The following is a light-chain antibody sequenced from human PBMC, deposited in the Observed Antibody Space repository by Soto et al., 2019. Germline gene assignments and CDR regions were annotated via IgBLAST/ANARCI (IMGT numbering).Light chain of an antibody. V-gene: IGKV1-5*01. Sequence: DIGMTQSPSTLSASVGDTVTITCRASQSIGGWLAWYQQKPGKAPKVVIFDESRLESGVPSRFSGSGSGAQYTLTFNSLQPDDFASYYCQQYNSYPYTFGQGTRLEI. CDR2: DES. J-gene: IGKJ2*01. CDR1: QSIGGW. CDR3: QQYNSYPYT.